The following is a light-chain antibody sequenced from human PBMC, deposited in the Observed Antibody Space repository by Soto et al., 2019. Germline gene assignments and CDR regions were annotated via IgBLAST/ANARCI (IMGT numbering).Light chain of an antibody. CDR1: SSDVGTYNY. Sequence: QSALTQPASVSGSPGQSITISCTGTSSDVGTYNYVSWYQQHPGKGPKLMMYEVSNRPSGVSNRFSGSKSGNTASLTISGLQAEDEADYYCSSYTISSTLVFGGGTKLTVL. CDR2: EVS. J-gene: IGLJ3*02. CDR3: SSYTISSTLV. V-gene: IGLV2-14*01.